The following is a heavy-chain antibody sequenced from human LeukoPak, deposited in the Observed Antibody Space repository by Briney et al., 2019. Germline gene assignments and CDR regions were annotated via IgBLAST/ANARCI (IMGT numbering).Heavy chain of an antibody. CDR1: GGSISSGGYY. J-gene: IGHJ4*02. D-gene: IGHD3-9*01. V-gene: IGHV4-31*03. Sequence: SETLSLTCTVSGGSISSGGYYRRWIRQHPGKGVGWIGYIYYSGSTYYNPSLKSRVTRSVDTSKNQFSLKLSAVTAADSAVYYFARGTRYFDWLSYFDYWGQGTLVTVSS. CDR2: IYYSGST. CDR3: ARGTRYFDWLSYFDY.